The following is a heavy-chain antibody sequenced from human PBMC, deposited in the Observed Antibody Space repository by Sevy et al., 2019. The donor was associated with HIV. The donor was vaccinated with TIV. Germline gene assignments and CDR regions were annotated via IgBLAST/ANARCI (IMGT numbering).Heavy chain of an antibody. J-gene: IGHJ6*02. D-gene: IGHD3-3*01. Sequence: GGSLRLSCSGSGFSFSNSAMNWVRQTPGKGLKYVSAISSDGVSTYYTDSVRGRFNISRDNSKNTLYLQMSSLRVEVTAVYYCVKDPDYNFWRGDYGMDVWGQGTTVTVSS. V-gene: IGHV3-64D*06. CDR2: ISSDGVST. CDR1: GFSFSNSA. CDR3: VKDPDYNFWRGDYGMDV.